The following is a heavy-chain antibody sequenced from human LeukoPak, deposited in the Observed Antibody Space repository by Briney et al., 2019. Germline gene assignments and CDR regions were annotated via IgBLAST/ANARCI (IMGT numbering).Heavy chain of an antibody. D-gene: IGHD3-3*01. CDR3: ASGRAYDFWSGYYPTTNYYYGMDV. V-gene: IGHV4-59*01. J-gene: IGHJ6*02. CDR2: IYYSGST. CDR1: GGSISSYY. Sequence: SETLSLTCTVSGGSISSYYWSWIRQPPGKGLEWIGYIYYSGSTNYNPSLKSRVTISVDTSKNQFSLKLSSATAADTAVYYCASGRAYDFWSGYYPTTNYYYGMDVWGQGTTVTVSS.